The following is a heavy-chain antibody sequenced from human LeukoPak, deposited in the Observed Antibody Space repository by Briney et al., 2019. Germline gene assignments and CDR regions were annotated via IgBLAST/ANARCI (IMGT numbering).Heavy chain of an antibody. CDR1: GFTFSSHS. CDR3: ARVYCSGGTCYSIDY. Sequence: GGSLRLSCAASGFTFSSHSMNWVRQAPGKGLEGVSSISSSGSYIYYAASVKGRFTISRDNAKNSLHLQMNSLRAEDTAVYYCARVYCSGGTCYSIDYWGQGALVTVSS. D-gene: IGHD2-15*01. J-gene: IGHJ4*02. V-gene: IGHV3-21*01. CDR2: ISSSGSYI.